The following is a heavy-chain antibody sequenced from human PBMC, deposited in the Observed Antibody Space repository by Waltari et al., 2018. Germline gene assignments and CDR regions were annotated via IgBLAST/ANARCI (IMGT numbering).Heavy chain of an antibody. D-gene: IGHD1-26*01. CDR3: ARGGIVGATTRLDY. CDR2: INPSGGST. J-gene: IGHJ4*02. CDR1: GYTFTSSS. V-gene: IGHV1-46*03. Sequence: QVQLVQSGADVKKPGASVKVSCKASGYTFTSSSMHWVRHPPRQGLEWMGIINPSGGSTSYAQKFQGRVTMTRDTSTSTVYMELSSLRSEDTAVYYCARGGIVGATTRLDYWGQGTLVTVSS.